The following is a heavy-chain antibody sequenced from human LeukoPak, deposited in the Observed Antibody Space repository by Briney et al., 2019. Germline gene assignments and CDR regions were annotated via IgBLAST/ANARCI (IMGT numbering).Heavy chain of an antibody. Sequence: PSETLSLTCVVDGGYFSGFYWTWIRQAPGKGLEWIGEISYSGSTKYNPSLKSRVTIEVDTSKKQISLNLSSVTAADTAVYYCAKGKAGHYHSVTDEYYYYMDVWGKGTTDLVSS. V-gene: IGHV4-34*01. CDR1: GGYFSGFY. D-gene: IGHD3-9*01. J-gene: IGHJ6*03. CDR3: AKGKAGHYHSVTDEYYYYMDV. CDR2: ISYSGST.